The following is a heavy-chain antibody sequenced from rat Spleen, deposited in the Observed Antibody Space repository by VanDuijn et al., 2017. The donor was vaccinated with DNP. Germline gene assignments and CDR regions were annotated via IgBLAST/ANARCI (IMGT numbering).Heavy chain of an antibody. Sequence: EVKLVESGGGLVQPGRSLKLSCAASGFNFNDYWMTWIRQAPGKGLEWVASITNTGGSTYYPDSVKGRFTISRDNAKSTLYLQMNSLRSEDTATYYCTRERTTTRYYFDYWGQGVMVTVSS. D-gene: IGHD1-10*01. V-gene: IGHV5-31*01. CDR2: ITNTGGST. CDR3: TRERTTTRYYFDY. CDR1: GFNFNDYW. J-gene: IGHJ2*01.